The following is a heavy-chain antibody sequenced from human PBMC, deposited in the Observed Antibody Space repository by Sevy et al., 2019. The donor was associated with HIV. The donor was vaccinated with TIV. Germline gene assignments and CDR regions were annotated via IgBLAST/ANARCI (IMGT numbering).Heavy chain of an antibody. V-gene: IGHV3-21*03. CDR3: ARVVDYYGSGSHYGMDV. CDR2: ISSSSSYI. J-gene: IGHJ6*02. Sequence: GGSLRLSCAASGFTFSSYSMNWVRQAPGKGLEWVSSISSSSSYIYYADSVKGRFTISRHNAKNSLYLQMNSLRAEDTAVYYCARVVDYYGSGSHYGMDVWGQGTTVTVSS. D-gene: IGHD3-10*01. CDR1: GFTFSSYS.